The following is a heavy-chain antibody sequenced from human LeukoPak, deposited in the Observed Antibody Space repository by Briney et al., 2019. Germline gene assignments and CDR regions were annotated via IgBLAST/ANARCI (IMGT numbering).Heavy chain of an antibody. CDR1: GYTFTSYN. J-gene: IGHJ4*02. V-gene: IGHV1-46*01. D-gene: IGHD5-24*01. CDR2: INPSGDST. Sequence: ATVKVSCKASGYTFTSYNMHWVRQAPGQGLEWIGIINPSGDSTSYAQKFQGRATMTRDTSTRTVYMELSSLRSEDTAVYYCARTRDDYTHADYWGQGTLVTVSS. CDR3: ARTRDDYTHADY.